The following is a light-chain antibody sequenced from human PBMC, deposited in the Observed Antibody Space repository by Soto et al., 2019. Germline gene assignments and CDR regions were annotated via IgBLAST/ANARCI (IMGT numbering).Light chain of an antibody. CDR2: GAS. Sequence: EIVLTQSPGTLSLSPGERATLSCRASQSVSSSYLAWYRQKPGQAPRLLIYGASSRATGIPDRVSGSGSGTDVTLSISRLEPEDFAVYYCQQYGSSPCTFGQGTKLQIK. J-gene: IGKJ2*02. CDR1: QSVSSSY. CDR3: QQYGSSPCT. V-gene: IGKV3-20*01.